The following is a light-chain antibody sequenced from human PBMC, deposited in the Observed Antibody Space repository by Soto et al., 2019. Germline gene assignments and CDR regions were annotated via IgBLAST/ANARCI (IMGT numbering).Light chain of an antibody. CDR1: QTISSW. J-gene: IGKJ5*01. CDR2: KAS. CDR3: QQSYSTPIT. V-gene: IGKV1-5*03. Sequence: DIQMTQSPSTLSGSVGDRVTITCRASQTISSWLAWYQQKPGKAPKLLIYKASTLKSGVPSRFSGSGSGTDFTLTISSLQPEDFGTYYCQQSYSTPITFGQGTRLEIK.